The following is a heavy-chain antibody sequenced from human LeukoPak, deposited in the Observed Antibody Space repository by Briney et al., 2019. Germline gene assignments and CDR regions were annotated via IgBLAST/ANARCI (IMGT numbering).Heavy chain of an antibody. D-gene: IGHD3-10*01. CDR2: IYYSGST. CDR3: ARLGSGFDY. CDR1: GGSISSYY. J-gene: IGHJ4*02. Sequence: SETLSLTCTVSGGSISSYYWSWIRQPPGKGLEWIGYIYYSGSTYYNPSLKSRVTISVDTSKNQFSLKLSSVTAADTAVYYCARLGSGFDYWGQGTLVTVSS. V-gene: IGHV4-59*04.